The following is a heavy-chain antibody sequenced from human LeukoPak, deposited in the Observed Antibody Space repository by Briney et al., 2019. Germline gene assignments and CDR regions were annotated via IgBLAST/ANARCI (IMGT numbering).Heavy chain of an antibody. CDR1: GGSFSGYY. V-gene: IGHV4-34*01. Sequence: SETLSLTCAVYGGSFSGYYWSWIRQPPGKGLEWIGEINHSGSTNYNPSLKSRVTISVDTSKNQFSLKLSSVTAADTAVYYCASSRRTAPFDYWDQGTLVTVSS. CDR2: INHSGST. D-gene: IGHD5-18*01. CDR3: ASSRRTAPFDY. J-gene: IGHJ4*02.